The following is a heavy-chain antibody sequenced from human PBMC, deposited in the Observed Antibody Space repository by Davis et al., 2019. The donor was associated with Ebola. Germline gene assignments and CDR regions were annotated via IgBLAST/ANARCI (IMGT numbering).Heavy chain of an antibody. V-gene: IGHV3-53*01. CDR1: GFTVSSNY. J-gene: IGHJ4*02. CDR3: ARGVGATADY. Sequence: GESLKISCAASGFTVSSNYMSWVRQAPGKGLEWVSVIYSGGSTYYADSVKGRFTISRDNSKNTLYLQMNSLRAEDTAVYYCARGVGATADYWGQGTLVTVSS. CDR2: IYSGGST. D-gene: IGHD1-26*01.